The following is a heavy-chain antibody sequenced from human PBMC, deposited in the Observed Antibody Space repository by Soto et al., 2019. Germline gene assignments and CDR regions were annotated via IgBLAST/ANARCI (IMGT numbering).Heavy chain of an antibody. V-gene: IGHV6-1*01. CDR2: TYYRSKWFN. J-gene: IGHJ4*01. Sequence: PSQTLSLTCAISGGSVSSNSAAWNWIRQSPSRGLEWLGRTYYRSKWFNDYAESVKSRITINPDTSKNQFSLQLNSVTPEDTAVYYCASSGVWFGFGGFGNYFDYWGQGALVTVSS. D-gene: IGHD3-10*01. CDR1: GGSVSSNSAA. CDR3: ASSGVWFGFGGFGNYFDY.